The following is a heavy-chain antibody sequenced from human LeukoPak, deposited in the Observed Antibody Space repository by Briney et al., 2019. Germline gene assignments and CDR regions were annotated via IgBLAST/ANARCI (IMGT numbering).Heavy chain of an antibody. CDR2: ISSSSSYI. CDR3: AREKSSTRCYLCDYGMDV. CDR1: GFTFSSYS. J-gene: IGHJ6*02. V-gene: IGHV3-21*01. D-gene: IGHD2-2*01. Sequence: GGSLRLSCAASGFTFSSYSMNWVRQAPGKGLEWVSSISSSSSYIYYADSVKGRFTISRDNAKNSLYLQMNSLRAEDTAVYYCAREKSSTRCYLCDYGMDVWGQGTTVTVSS.